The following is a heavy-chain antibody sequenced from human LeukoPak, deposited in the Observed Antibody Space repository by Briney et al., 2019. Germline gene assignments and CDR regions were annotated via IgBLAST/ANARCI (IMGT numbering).Heavy chain of an antibody. V-gene: IGHV3-23*01. D-gene: IGHD3-9*01. J-gene: IGHJ4*02. CDR2: ILGSGGST. Sequence: GACLRLSCAASGFTFSNSAMSWVRQAPGEGLEWVSAILGSGGSTYYAASVKGRFTVSRDNSKSTLYLQMNSLRDEDTALYYCAKWGDYDVLTGYYVPDYWGQGTLVTVSS. CDR1: GFTFSNSA. CDR3: AKWGDYDVLTGYYVPDY.